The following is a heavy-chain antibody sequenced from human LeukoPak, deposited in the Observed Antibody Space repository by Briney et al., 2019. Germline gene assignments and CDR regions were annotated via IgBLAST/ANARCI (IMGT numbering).Heavy chain of an antibody. CDR2: IYHSGST. D-gene: IGHD3-10*01. J-gene: IGHJ5*02. CDR3: ARDNSVGGIAWWFDP. CDR1: GNSISSGYY. Sequence: SSETLSLTCTVSGNSISSGYYWGWIRQPPGQGLEWIGNIYHSGSTYYNPSLKSRVTISVDTSKNQFSLKLSSVTAADTAVYYCARDNSVGGIAWWFDPWGQGTLVTVSS. V-gene: IGHV4-38-2*02.